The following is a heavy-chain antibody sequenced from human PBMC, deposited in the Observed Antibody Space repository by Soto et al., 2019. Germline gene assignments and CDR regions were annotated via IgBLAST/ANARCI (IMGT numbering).Heavy chain of an antibody. V-gene: IGHV6-1*01. CDR3: ARGLAVALDI. Sequence: PSQTLSLTCAISGDSVSSSSAAWNWIRQSPSRGLEWLGRTFYRSKWYNDYAASVKSRVTINPDTSKNQFSLQLNSVTPEDTAVYYCARGLAVALDIWGQGTMVTVSS. CDR1: GDSVSSSSAA. J-gene: IGHJ3*02. CDR2: TFYRSKWYN. D-gene: IGHD6-19*01.